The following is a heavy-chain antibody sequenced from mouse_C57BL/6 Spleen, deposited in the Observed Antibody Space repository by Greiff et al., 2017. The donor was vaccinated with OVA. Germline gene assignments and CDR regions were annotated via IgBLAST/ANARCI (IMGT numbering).Heavy chain of an antibody. CDR3: ARKDYGRYFDV. CDR2: IDPSDSYT. D-gene: IGHD1-1*01. Sequence: QVQLQQPGAELVRPGTSVKLSCKASGYTFTSYWMHWVKQRPGQGLEWIGVIDPSDSYTNYNQKFKGKATLTVDTSSSTAYMQLSSLTSEDSAVYYCARKDYGRYFDVWGTGTTVTVSS. J-gene: IGHJ1*03. CDR1: GYTFTSYW. V-gene: IGHV1-59*01.